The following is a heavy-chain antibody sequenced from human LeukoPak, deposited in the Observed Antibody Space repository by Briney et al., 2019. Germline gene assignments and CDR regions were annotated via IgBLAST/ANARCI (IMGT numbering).Heavy chain of an antibody. D-gene: IGHD3-10*01. CDR1: GFTFSAYR. Sequence: GGSLRLSCAASGFTFSAYRMNWVRQAPGKGLEWISFISTSSANIYYADSVKGRFTISRDNGKNSLYLQMNSLRDEDTAVYYCARGTYYNSGSYYNRRDYFDYWGQGTLVTVSS. CDR2: ISTSSANI. J-gene: IGHJ4*02. V-gene: IGHV3-48*02. CDR3: ARGTYYNSGSYYNRRDYFDY.